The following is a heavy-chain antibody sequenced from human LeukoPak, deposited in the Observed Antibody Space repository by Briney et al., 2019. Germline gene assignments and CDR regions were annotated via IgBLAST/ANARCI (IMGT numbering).Heavy chain of an antibody. V-gene: IGHV4-59*12. CDR2: IYYSGST. J-gene: IGHJ4*02. D-gene: IGHD3-9*01. CDR1: GGSISSYY. CDR3: AREGSTGPDY. Sequence: SETLSLTCTVSGGSISSYYWSWIRQPPGKGLEWIGYIYYSGSTYYNPSLKSRVTISVDTSKNQFSLKLGSVTAADTAVYYCAREGSTGPDYWGQGTLVTVSS.